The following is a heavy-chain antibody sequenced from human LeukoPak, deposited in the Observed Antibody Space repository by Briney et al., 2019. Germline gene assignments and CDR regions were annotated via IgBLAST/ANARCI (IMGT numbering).Heavy chain of an antibody. V-gene: IGHV4-61*09. J-gene: IGHJ4*02. Sequence: SETLSLTCIVSGGSISSGSSYWTWIRRPAGKGLEWIGHIYTSGTTNYNPSLKSRVTILLDTSKNQFSLNLNSVTAADTAIYYCARMFEYWGQGTLVTVSS. CDR1: GGSISSGSSY. CDR2: IYTSGTT. CDR3: ARMFEY.